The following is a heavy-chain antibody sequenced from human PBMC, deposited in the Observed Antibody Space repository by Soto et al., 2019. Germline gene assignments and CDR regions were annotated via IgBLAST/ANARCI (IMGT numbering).Heavy chain of an antibody. CDR3: AKTANGWFSAFDI. CDR2: IYYSGST. J-gene: IGHJ3*02. D-gene: IGHD6-19*01. CDR1: GGSISSYY. Sequence: SETLSLTCTVSGGSISSYYWSWIRQPPGKGLEWIGYIYYSGSTNYNPSLKSRVTISVDTSKNQFSLKLSSVTAADTAVYYCAKTANGWFSAFDIWGQGTMVNVS. V-gene: IGHV4-59*08.